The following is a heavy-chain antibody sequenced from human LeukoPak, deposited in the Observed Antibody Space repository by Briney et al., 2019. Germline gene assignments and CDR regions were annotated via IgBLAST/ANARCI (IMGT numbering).Heavy chain of an antibody. CDR1: GFTFSSYD. CDR3: ARRRYSGSSQHFDY. D-gene: IGHD1-26*01. CDR2: IKYDGSNK. J-gene: IGHJ4*02. V-gene: IGHV3-30*02. Sequence: GDSLRLSCAASGFTFSSYDMHWVRQAPGKGLEWVAFIKYDGSNKYYADSVKRLFTISRDNYKNTLYLQMTSLRAEDTAVYYCARRRYSGSSQHFDYWGQGTLVTVSS.